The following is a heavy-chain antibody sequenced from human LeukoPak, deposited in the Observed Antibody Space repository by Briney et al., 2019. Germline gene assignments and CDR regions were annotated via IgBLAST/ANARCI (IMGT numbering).Heavy chain of an antibody. CDR3: ATATYDYVWGSYRVSPLGDDY. Sequence: ASVKVSCKASGYTFTSYYMHWVRQAPGQGLEWMGIINPSGGSTSYAQKFQGRVTMTRDMSTSTVYVELSSLRSEDTAVYYCATATYDYVWGSYRVSPLGDDYWGQGTLVTVSS. J-gene: IGHJ4*02. CDR1: GYTFTSYY. V-gene: IGHV1-46*01. D-gene: IGHD3-16*02. CDR2: INPSGGST.